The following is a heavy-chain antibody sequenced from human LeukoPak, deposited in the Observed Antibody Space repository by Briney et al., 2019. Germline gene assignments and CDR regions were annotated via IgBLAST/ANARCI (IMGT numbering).Heavy chain of an antibody. D-gene: IGHD3-10*01. CDR3: ARDPVSISLVRGVTKYYYYGMDV. CDR1: GFTVSSNY. J-gene: IGHJ6*02. V-gene: IGHV3-66*01. CDR2: IYSGGST. Sequence: PGGSLRLSCAASGFTVSSNYMSWARQAPGKGLEWVSVIYSGGSTYYVDSVKGRFTISRDNPKNTLYLQMNSLRAEDTAVYYCARDPVSISLVRGVTKYYYYGMDVWGQGTTVTVSS.